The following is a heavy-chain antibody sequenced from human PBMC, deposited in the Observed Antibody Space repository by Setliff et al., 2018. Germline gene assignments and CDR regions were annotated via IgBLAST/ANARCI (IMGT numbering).Heavy chain of an antibody. V-gene: IGHV1-69*05. Sequence: SVKVSCKASRGTFSSYGITWVRQAPGQGLEWMGGIIPIFGTTDYAQKFQGRVTITTDESTSTAYMELSSLRAEDTAVYYCARDPNAYSSTSCYRDWGQGTLVTVSS. CDR2: IIPIFGTT. CDR3: ARDPNAYSSTSCYRD. D-gene: IGHD2-2*02. J-gene: IGHJ4*02. CDR1: RGTFSSYG.